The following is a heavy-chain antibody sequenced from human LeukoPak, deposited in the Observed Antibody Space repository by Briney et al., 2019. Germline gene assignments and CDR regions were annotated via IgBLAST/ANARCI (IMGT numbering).Heavy chain of an antibody. Sequence: ASVKVSCKVSGYTLTELSMHWARQAPGKGLEWMGRINPNSGGTNYAQKFQGRVTMTRDTSISTAYMELSGLRSDDTAVYFCARGSALGMSRAFFWYFDYWGQGTLVTVSS. CDR2: INPNSGGT. J-gene: IGHJ4*02. V-gene: IGHV1-2*06. CDR1: GYTLTELS. D-gene: IGHD7-27*01. CDR3: ARGSALGMSRAFFWYFDY.